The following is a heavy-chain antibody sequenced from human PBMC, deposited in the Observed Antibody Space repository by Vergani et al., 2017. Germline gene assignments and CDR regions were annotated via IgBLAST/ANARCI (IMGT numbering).Heavy chain of an antibody. Sequence: HVQLQQWGGGLLKPSETLSLTCVVNGGSFTSYHWTWIRQSPGEGLEWVGDIDHTGRPDYNPSLKSRLTMSVDKSRNQFSLTLNSVTATDTAIYFFARVNTETNGHLYYYYYMDVWGQGTAVTVS. J-gene: IGHJ6*03. CDR1: GGSFTSYH. D-gene: IGHD4-11*01. CDR3: ARVNTETNGHLYYYYYMDV. V-gene: IGHV4-34*01. CDR2: IDHTGRP.